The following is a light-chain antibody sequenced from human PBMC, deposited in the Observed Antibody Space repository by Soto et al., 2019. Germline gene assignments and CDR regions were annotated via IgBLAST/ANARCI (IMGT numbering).Light chain of an antibody. V-gene: IGKV1-9*01. CDR3: QQYGSSPPLT. J-gene: IGKJ4*01. CDR2: AAY. Sequence: IQLTQSPSSLSASVGDRVTITCRASQDITTYLAWYQQKPGKAPKLLIYAAYTLQSGVPSRFSGGGFGTDFTLTINSLQPEDFAVYYCQQYGSSPPLTFGGGTKVEIK. CDR1: QDITTY.